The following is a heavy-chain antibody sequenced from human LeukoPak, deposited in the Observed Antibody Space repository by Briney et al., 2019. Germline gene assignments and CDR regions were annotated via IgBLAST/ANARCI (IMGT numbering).Heavy chain of an antibody. CDR3: AKGPDSSGYGYYGMVV. J-gene: IGHJ6*02. CDR1: GFTFNSYA. V-gene: IGHV3-23*01. D-gene: IGHD3-22*01. CDR2: ISGSGAST. Sequence: PGGSLRLSCAASGFTFNSYAMSWVRQAPGKGLEWVSAISGSGASTYYADAVKGWFTISRDNSKNTLYLQMNSLRDEDTAVYYCAKGPDSSGYGYYGMVVWGQGTTVTVSS.